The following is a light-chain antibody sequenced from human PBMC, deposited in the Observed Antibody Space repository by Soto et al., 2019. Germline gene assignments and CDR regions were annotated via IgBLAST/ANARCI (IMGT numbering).Light chain of an antibody. CDR1: QSVSFNF. CDR2: GAS. CDR3: QQYRNSPPWT. V-gene: IGKV3-20*01. Sequence: EIVLTQSPGTLSLSPGDRATLSCRASQSVSFNFLAWYQQKPGQAPRLLVYGASSRATGIPDRFSGSGSGTDFTLTISRLEPEDFSVYYCQQYRNSPPWTFGQGTKVEIK. J-gene: IGKJ1*01.